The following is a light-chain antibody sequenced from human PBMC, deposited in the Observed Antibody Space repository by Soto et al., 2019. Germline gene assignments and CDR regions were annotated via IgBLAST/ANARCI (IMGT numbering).Light chain of an antibody. J-gene: IGLJ3*02. Sequence: QSVLTQPASVSGSPGQSITISCTGSSSDIGAYDYVSWYQQHPGKAPKLILYEVSNRPSGISSRFSGSKSGNTASLTISGLQAEDEADYYCDSYTSNRVLFGGGTQLTVL. CDR1: SSDIGAYDY. V-gene: IGLV2-14*01. CDR3: DSYTSNRVL. CDR2: EVS.